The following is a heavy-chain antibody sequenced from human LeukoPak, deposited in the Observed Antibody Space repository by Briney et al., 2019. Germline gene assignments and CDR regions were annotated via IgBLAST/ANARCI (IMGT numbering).Heavy chain of an antibody. CDR3: ARLGPGNSSGGFDY. V-gene: IGHV5-51*01. Sequence: GESLKISCKGSAYSFPNYWIAWVRQMPGIGLEWMGIIYPADSDTRYSPSFQGQVTISADKSINTAYLQWSSLKASDTAMYYCARLGPGNSSGGFDYWGQGTLVTVSS. J-gene: IGHJ4*02. CDR1: AYSFPNYW. CDR2: IYPADSDT. D-gene: IGHD3-22*01.